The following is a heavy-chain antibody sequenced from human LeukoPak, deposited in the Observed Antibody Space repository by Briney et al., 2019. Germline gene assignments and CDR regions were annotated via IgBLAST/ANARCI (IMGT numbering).Heavy chain of an antibody. CDR1: GFTFSSYM. D-gene: IGHD1-14*01. V-gene: IGHV3-74*01. CDR3: ARGGYHHGFDI. Sequence: GGSLRLSCAASGFTFSSYMMTWVRQAPGEGLVWVSRIDNDGSDSIYADSVKGRFTISRDNAKNTVYLQMHGLRADDTAVYYCARGGYHHGFDIWGQGTMVTVSS. J-gene: IGHJ3*02. CDR2: IDNDGSDS.